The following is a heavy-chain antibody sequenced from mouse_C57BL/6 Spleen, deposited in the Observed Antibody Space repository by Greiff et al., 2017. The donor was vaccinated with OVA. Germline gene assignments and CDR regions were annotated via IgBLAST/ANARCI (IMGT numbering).Heavy chain of an antibody. D-gene: IGHD2-3*01. J-gene: IGHJ2*01. CDR2: IHPNSGST. CDR3: AREVYDGYDYFDY. V-gene: IGHV1-64*01. Sequence: QVQLQQPGAELVKPGASVKLSCKASGYTFTSYWMHWVKQRPGQGLEWIGMIHPNSGSTNYNEKFKSKATLTVDKSSSTAYMQLSSLTSEDSAVYYCAREVYDGYDYFDYWGQGTTLTVSS. CDR1: GYTFTSYW.